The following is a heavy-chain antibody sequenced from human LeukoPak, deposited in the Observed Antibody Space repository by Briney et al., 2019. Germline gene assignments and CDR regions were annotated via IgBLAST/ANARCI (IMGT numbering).Heavy chain of an antibody. CDR2: ISSSGRTL. CDR1: GFIFSSYS. D-gene: IGHD4-17*01. J-gene: IGHJ6*03. V-gene: IGHV3-48*01. Sequence: GGSLRLSCAASGFIFSSYSLNWVRQAPGKGLEWVSYISSSGRTLFYADSVKGRFTISRDNSKNTLYLQMNSLRAEDTAVYYCARDRDYGDYYYYYYMDVWGKGTTVTVSS. CDR3: ARDRDYGDYYYYYYMDV.